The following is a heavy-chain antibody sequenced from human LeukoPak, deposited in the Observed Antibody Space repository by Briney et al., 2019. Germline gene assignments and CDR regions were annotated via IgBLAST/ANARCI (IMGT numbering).Heavy chain of an antibody. CDR3: ARNVRSPNWFDP. CDR2: ISSSSRYK. J-gene: IGHJ5*02. CDR1: GFTFSSYS. D-gene: IGHD3-16*01. V-gene: IGHV3-21*01. Sequence: PGGSLRLSCAASGFTFSSYSMNWVRQAPGKGLEWVSSISSSSRYKYHADSVKGRFTISRDNAKNSLYLQMNSLRAEDTAVYYCARNVRSPNWFDPWGQGTLVTVSS.